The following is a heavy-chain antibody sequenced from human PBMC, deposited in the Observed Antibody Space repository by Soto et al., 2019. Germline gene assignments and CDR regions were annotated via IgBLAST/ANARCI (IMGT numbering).Heavy chain of an antibody. J-gene: IGHJ4*02. CDR2: ISYSGSNP. D-gene: IGHD6-19*01. CDR3: AKVPARIAVAKTNFDY. V-gene: IGHV3-33*03. CDR1: GFTFSSYG. Sequence: GGSLRLSCAASGFTFSSYGMHWVRQAPGKGLEWVSVISYSGSNPGYADSVKGRFTISRENSKNTLFLQMNSLRAEDTAVYYCAKVPARIAVAKTNFDYWGQGTLVTVSS.